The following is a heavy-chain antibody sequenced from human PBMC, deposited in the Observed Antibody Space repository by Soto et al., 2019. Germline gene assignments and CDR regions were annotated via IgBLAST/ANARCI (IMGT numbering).Heavy chain of an antibody. Sequence: PSETLSLTCAVSGGSIISSNWWSLVRQPPGKGLEWIGEIYHSGSTNYNPSLKSRVTISVDTSKNQFSLKLSSVTAADTAVYYCARQEDGYYYYYGMDVWGQGTTVTV. CDR2: IYHSGST. J-gene: IGHJ6*02. CDR3: ARQEDGYYYYYGMDV. V-gene: IGHV4-4*02. CDR1: GGSIISSNW.